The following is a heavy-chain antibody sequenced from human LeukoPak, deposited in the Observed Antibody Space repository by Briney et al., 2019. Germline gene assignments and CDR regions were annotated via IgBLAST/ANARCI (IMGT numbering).Heavy chain of an antibody. V-gene: IGHV4-39*01. Sequence: SETLSLTCSVSGGSISSSSSYWGWIRQPPGKGLEWIGSIYYSGSSFDNPALKSRVTISVDTSKNQFSLKLSSVTAADAAVYYCARHRSGWLQSSFDYWGQGTLVTVSS. CDR2: IYYSGSS. CDR3: ARHRSGWLQSSFDY. D-gene: IGHD5-24*01. CDR1: GGSISSSSSY. J-gene: IGHJ4*02.